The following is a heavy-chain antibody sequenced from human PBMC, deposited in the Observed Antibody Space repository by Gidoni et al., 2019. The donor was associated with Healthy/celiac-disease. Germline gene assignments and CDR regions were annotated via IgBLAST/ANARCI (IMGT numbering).Heavy chain of an antibody. CDR1: GFTYSHYA. Sequence: EVQLLESGGGLVQPGGSLRLSCAASGFTYSHYAMSWVRQAPGKGLEWVSAISGSGGRTYDADSVKGRFTISRDKSKNTLYLQMNSLRAEDTAVYYCAKDLSPQNQYYDYVWGSYRFPGFDYGGQGTLVTVSS. D-gene: IGHD3-16*02. J-gene: IGHJ4*02. CDR2: ISGSGGRT. V-gene: IGHV3-23*01. CDR3: AKDLSPQNQYYDYVWGSYRFPGFDY.